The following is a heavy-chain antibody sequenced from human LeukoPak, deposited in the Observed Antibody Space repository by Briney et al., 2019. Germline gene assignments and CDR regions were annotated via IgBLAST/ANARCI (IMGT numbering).Heavy chain of an antibody. CDR1: EFTFNNYW. CDR2: IKQDGSEK. V-gene: IGHV3-7*03. Sequence: AGGSLRLSCAASEFTFNNYWMSWVRQAPGKGLEWVANIKQDGSEKYYMDSVKGRFTISRDNAKNLLYLQMNSLRAEDTALYYCAKDKSMDYYYYYGMDVWGQGTTVTVSS. CDR3: AKDKSMDYYYYYGMDV. J-gene: IGHJ6*02.